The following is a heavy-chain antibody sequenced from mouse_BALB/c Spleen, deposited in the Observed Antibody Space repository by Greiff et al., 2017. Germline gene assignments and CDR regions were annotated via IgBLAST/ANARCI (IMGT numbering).Heavy chain of an antibody. CDR1: GFTFSDFY. D-gene: IGHD4-1*01. V-gene: IGHV7-1*02. CDR2: SRNKANDYTT. J-gene: IGHJ3*01. CDR3: ARDSELGRFAY. Sequence: DVKLVESGGGLVQPGGSLRLSCATSGFTFSDFYMEWVRQPPGKRLEWIAASRNKANDYTTEYSASVKGRFIVSRDTSQSILYLQMNALRAEDTAIYYCARDSELGRFAYWGQGTLVTVSA.